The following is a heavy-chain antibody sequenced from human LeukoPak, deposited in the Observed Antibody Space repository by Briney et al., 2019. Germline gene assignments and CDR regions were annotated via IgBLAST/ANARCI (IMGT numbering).Heavy chain of an antibody. J-gene: IGHJ4*02. CDR1: GFSFNNAW. CDR2: IKSKTDGGTT. Sequence: PGGSLRLSCAASGFSFNNAWMSWVRQAPGKGLEWVGRIKSKTDGGTTDYAAPVKGRFTISRDDSKNTLNLQMNSLKTEDTAVYYCTTGQYNFWSGYSDYWGQGTLVTVSS. D-gene: IGHD3-3*01. V-gene: IGHV3-15*01. CDR3: TTGQYNFWSGYSDY.